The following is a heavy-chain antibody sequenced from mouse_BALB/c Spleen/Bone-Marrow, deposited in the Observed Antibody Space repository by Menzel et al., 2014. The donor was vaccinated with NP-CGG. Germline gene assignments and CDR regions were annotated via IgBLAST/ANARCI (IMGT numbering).Heavy chain of an antibody. V-gene: IGHV3-2*02. J-gene: IGHJ1*01. Sequence: DVQLQESGPGLVKPSQSLSLTCTVTGYSIASDYAWNWIRQFPGNKLEWMGYIRYSGSTSYTPSLKSRISITRDTSKNQFFLQLNSVTTEDTATFYCARSVVATRNFDVWGAGTTVTVSS. CDR3: ARSVVATRNFDV. D-gene: IGHD1-1*01. CDR2: IRYSGST. CDR1: GYSIASDYA.